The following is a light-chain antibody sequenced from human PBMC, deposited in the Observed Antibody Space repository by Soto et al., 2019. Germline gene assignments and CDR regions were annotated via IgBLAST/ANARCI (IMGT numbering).Light chain of an antibody. CDR1: SSDVGAFNY. CDR2: EVT. CDR3: SSSTRSNTLV. J-gene: IGLJ2*01. V-gene: IGLV2-14*01. Sequence: QSALTQPASVSGSPGQSITISCTGTSSDVGAFNYGSWYQQHPGKAPKLMSYEVTHRPSGISNRFSGSKSDNTASLTISGLQAEDEANYYCSSSTRSNTLVFGGGTKLTVL.